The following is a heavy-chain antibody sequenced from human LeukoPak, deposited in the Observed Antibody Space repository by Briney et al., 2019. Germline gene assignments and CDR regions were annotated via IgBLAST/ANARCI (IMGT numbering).Heavy chain of an antibody. Sequence: PSETLSLTCIVSAYSISSGYYWGWIRQPPGKGLEWIGSIYHSESTYYNPSLKSRVTISIDTSKNQFSLKLRSVTAADTAVYYCARGPRFGELLWHWFDPWGQGTLVTVSS. CDR2: IYHSEST. D-gene: IGHD3-10*01. V-gene: IGHV4-38-2*02. CDR1: AYSISSGYY. CDR3: ARGPRFGELLWHWFDP. J-gene: IGHJ5*02.